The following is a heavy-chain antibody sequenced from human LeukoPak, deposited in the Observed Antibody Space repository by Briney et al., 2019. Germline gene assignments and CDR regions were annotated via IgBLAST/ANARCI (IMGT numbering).Heavy chain of an antibody. V-gene: IGHV3-23*01. D-gene: IGHD3-16*01. Sequence: GGSLRLSCAASGFTFSSYAMSWVRQAPGKGLEWVSAISGSGGSTYYADSVKGRFTISRDNSKNTLYLQMNSLRAEDTAVYYCAKDSGGYYYYGMDVWGQGTTVTVSS. CDR3: AKDSGGYYYYGMDV. CDR1: GFTFSSYA. J-gene: IGHJ6*02. CDR2: ISGSGGST.